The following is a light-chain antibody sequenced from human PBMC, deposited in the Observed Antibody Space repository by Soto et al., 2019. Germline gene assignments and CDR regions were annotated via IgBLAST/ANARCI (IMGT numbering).Light chain of an antibody. CDR2: GAS. CDR1: QSVSSK. CDR3: QQYDNWPFT. V-gene: IGKV3-15*01. Sequence: EIVMTHSPATLSVSPVEGATLSCRASQSVSSKLAWYQQKPGQAPRLLIYGASTRATGIPARFSGSESGTEFALTISSLQSEDFAVYYCQQYDNWPFTFGPGTKVDIK. J-gene: IGKJ3*01.